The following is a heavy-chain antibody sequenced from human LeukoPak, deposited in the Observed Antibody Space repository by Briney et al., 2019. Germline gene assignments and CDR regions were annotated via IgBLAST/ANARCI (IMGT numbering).Heavy chain of an antibody. V-gene: IGHV3-30*04. J-gene: IGHJ4*02. Sequence: PGRSLRLSCAASGFTFSSYAMHWVRQAPGKGLEWVAVISYDGSNKYYADSVKGRFTISRDNSKNTLYLQMNSLRAEDTAVYYCARASGSYSPFDYWGQGPLVTVSS. CDR2: ISYDGSNK. CDR3: ARASGSYSPFDY. D-gene: IGHD1-26*01. CDR1: GFTFSSYA.